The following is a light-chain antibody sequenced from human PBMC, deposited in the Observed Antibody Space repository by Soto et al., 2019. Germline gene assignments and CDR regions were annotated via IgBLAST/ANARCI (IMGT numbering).Light chain of an antibody. CDR2: DAS. CDR3: QQRGNWPLT. Sequence: EIVLTQSPATLSLSPGERATLSCRASQSVSSSLDWYQQKPGQAPRLLIYDASNRATGIPARFSGSASGTDFTLTISSREPEDFAVYYCQQRGNWPLTFGGGTKVEIK. CDR1: QSVSSS. V-gene: IGKV3-11*01. J-gene: IGKJ4*01.